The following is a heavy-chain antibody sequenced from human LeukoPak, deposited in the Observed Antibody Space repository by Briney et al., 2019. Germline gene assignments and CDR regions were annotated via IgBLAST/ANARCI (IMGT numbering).Heavy chain of an antibody. J-gene: IGHJ4*02. CDR2: INLSGSAK. CDR3: AAGGLHSNY. CDR1: GVDFSASW. D-gene: IGHD3-16*01. Sequence: GGSLRLSCSASGVDFSASWMNWVRQVPGKRPEWVGDINLSGSAKLYVDSVKGRCTISRDNAPNSLYLHMTSLRVEDTSVYYCAAGGLHSNYWGQGTLVTVSS. V-gene: IGHV3-7*01.